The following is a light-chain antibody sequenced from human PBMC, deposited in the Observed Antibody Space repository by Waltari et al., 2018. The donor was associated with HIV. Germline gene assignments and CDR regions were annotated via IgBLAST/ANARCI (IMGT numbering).Light chain of an antibody. CDR3: QVWDSNSDHWV. V-gene: IGLV3-21*01. CDR1: DSGSNH. Sequence: SYVLTQPPSVSVAPGTTARLSCGGYDSGSNHVHWYQQKPGQAPVLVIFDDSDRPSGIPERFSGSNSVNTATLTISRVEAGDEADYYCQVWDSNSDHWVFGGGTKLTVL. J-gene: IGLJ3*02. CDR2: DDS.